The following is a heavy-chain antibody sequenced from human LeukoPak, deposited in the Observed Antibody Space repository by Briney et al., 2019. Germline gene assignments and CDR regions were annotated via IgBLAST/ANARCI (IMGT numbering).Heavy chain of an antibody. CDR1: GGSISSYY. D-gene: IGHD1-1*01. J-gene: IGHJ5*02. CDR3: ERDFRNDGWFDP. CDR2: IYYSGST. V-gene: IGHV4-59*01. Sequence: SETLSLTCTVSGGSISSYYWSWIRQPPGKGLEWIGYIYYSGSTNYNPSLKSRVTISVDTSKNHFSLNLSSVTAADTAVYYCERDFRNDGWFDPWGQGTLVTVSS.